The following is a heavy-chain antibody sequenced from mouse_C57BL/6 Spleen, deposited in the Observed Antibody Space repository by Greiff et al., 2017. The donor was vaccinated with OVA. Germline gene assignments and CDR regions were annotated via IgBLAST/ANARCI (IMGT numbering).Heavy chain of an antibody. D-gene: IGHD1-1*01. CDR1: GYTFTSYW. V-gene: IGHV1-50*01. J-gene: IGHJ1*03. Sequence: VQLQQPGAELVKPGASVKLSCKASGYTFTSYWMQWVKQRPGQGLEWIGEIDPSDSYTNYNQKFKGKATLTVDTSSSTAYMQLSSLTSEDSAVYYCARRDGSSPYWYFDVWGTGTTVTVSS. CDR3: ARRDGSSPYWYFDV. CDR2: IDPSDSYT.